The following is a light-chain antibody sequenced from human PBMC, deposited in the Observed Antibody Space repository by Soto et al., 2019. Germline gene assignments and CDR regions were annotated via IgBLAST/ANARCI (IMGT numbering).Light chain of an antibody. CDR2: STN. CDR3: TAWDDRLDGPV. Sequence: QSVLTQPPSASGTPGQRVTISCSSSSSNIGSNTVNWYQHFPGTAHKLLIYSTNRRPSGVPDRFSGSKSDTSASLTISGLQSEDEADYYCTAWDDRLDGPVFGGGTRLTVL. CDR1: SSNIGSNT. J-gene: IGLJ2*01. V-gene: IGLV1-44*01.